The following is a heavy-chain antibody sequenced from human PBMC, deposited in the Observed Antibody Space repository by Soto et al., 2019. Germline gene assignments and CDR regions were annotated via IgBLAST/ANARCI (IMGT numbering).Heavy chain of an antibody. V-gene: IGHV3-30*18. Sequence: QVQLVESGGGVVQPGRSLRLSCAASGFTFSSYGMHWVRQAPGKGLEWVAVISYDGSNKYYADSVKGRFTISRDNSKNTLYLQVNSLRAEDTAVYYCAKGLLLWFGELPDYWGQGTLVTVSS. CDR2: ISYDGSNK. CDR3: AKGLLLWFGELPDY. J-gene: IGHJ4*02. D-gene: IGHD3-10*01. CDR1: GFTFSSYG.